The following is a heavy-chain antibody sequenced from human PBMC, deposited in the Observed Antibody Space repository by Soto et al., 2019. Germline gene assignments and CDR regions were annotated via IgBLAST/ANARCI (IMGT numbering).Heavy chain of an antibody. CDR3: AREDDYNYRYFNYGLDV. V-gene: IGHV3-30-3*01. Sequence: PGGSLRLSCAASGFTFKNYALHWVRQAPGKGLEWVAVISFDGDKRYYADSVEGRFTISRDNFRNTLYLQMNNLRVEDAALYFCAREDDYNYRYFNYGLDVWGPGTRVTVSS. CDR1: GFTFKNYA. D-gene: IGHD5-12*01. J-gene: IGHJ6*02. CDR2: ISFDGDKR.